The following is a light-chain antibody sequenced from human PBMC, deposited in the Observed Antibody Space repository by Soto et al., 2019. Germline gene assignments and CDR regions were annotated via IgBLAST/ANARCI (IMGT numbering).Light chain of an antibody. CDR2: LAS. CDR3: QQYDNWPLT. J-gene: IGKJ5*01. Sequence: EIVMTQSPATLSVSPGERATLSCRASQTINSNLAWYQQKPGQGPSLLIYLASTRATGVPARFSGSGSGKEFTRTISSLQSEDFVVYYCQQYDNWPLTFGQGTRLEI. V-gene: IGKV3-15*01. CDR1: QTINSN.